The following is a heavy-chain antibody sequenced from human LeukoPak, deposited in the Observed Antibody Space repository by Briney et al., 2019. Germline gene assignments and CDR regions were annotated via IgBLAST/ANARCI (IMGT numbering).Heavy chain of an antibody. CDR3: ARGIATNYYYYYMDV. D-gene: IGHD3-16*02. Sequence: ASVKVSCEASGGTFSSYAISWVRQAPGQGLEWMGGIIPIFGTANYAQKFQGRVTITTDESTSTAYMELSSLRSEDTAVYYCARGIATNYYYYYMDVWGKGTTVTVSS. CDR1: GGTFSSYA. V-gene: IGHV1-69*05. J-gene: IGHJ6*03. CDR2: IIPIFGTA.